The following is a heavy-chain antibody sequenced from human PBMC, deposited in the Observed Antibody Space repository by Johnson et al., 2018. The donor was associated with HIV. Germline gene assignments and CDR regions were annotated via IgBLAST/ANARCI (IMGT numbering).Heavy chain of an antibody. J-gene: IGHJ3*02. Sequence: QVQLVESGGGVVQPGRSLRLSCAASGFTFSSYAMHWVRQAPGKGLEGVAVISYVGSIKYDADSVKGRFTISRDNSKNTLYLQMNSLRVENTAVYYCAKDRNYDILSIWGQGTVVTVSS. CDR3: AKDRNYDILSI. CDR2: ISYVGSIK. D-gene: IGHD3-9*01. CDR1: GFTFSSYA. V-gene: IGHV3-30*04.